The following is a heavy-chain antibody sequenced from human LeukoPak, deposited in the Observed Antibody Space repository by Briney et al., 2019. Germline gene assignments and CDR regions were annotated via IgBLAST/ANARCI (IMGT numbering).Heavy chain of an antibody. CDR2: INSDGSST. CDR3: ARADRPNWYFDL. V-gene: IGHV3-74*01. CDR1: GFTFSSYC. J-gene: IGHJ2*01. Sequence: GGSLRLSCAGSGFTFSSYCMHWVRQAPGKGLVWVSRINSDGSSTSYADSVKGRFTISRDNAKNTLYLQMNSLRAEDTAMYYCARADRPNWYFDLWGRGTLATVSS.